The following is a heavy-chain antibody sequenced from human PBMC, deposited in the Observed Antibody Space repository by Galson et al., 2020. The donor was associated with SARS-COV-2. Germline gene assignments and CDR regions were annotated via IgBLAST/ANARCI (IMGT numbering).Heavy chain of an antibody. CDR1: GFTFKNYA. CDR3: VKDADISTVGGWFDP. Sequence: GESLKISCGASGFTFKNYAMNWVRQPLGKGLEWVSSITNNGDRTYYADSVKGRFAIARDNYRDSLFLQMNSLTAEDMAIYYCVKDADISTVGGWFDPWGQGTLVTVSS. D-gene: IGHD4-17*01. J-gene: IGHJ5*02. CDR2: ITNNGDRT. V-gene: IGHV3-23*01.